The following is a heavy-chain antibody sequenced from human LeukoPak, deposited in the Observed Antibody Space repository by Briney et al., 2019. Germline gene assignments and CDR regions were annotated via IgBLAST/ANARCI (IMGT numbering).Heavy chain of an antibody. CDR3: ARDKMGEGPPVNGLFDY. CDR1: GYTLTELS. D-gene: IGHD1-26*01. J-gene: IGHJ4*02. V-gene: IGHV1-24*01. Sequence: ASVKVSCKVSGYTLTELSMHWVRQAPGKGLEWMGGFDPEDGETIYAQKFQGRVTMTEDTSTDTAYMELSSLRSEDTAVYYCARDKMGEGPPVNGLFDYWGQGTLVTVSS. CDR2: FDPEDGET.